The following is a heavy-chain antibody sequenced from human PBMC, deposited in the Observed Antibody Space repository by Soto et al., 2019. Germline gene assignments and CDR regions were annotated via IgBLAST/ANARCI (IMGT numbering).Heavy chain of an antibody. D-gene: IGHD3-10*01. CDR2: ISASSRST. V-gene: IGHV3-23*01. CDR3: SKNYYESGSYYLFDA. J-gene: IGHJ5*02. Sequence: GGSLRLSCAASDFTFGDFAMSWVRQAPGKGLEWVASISASSRSTYYADSVRGRFSISRDNSKNTLVLQMKILTAADTALYFCSKNYYESGSYYLFDAWGQGTQVTVSS. CDR1: DFTFGDFA.